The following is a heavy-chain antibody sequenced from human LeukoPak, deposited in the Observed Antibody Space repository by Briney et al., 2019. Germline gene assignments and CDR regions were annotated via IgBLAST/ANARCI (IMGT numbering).Heavy chain of an antibody. CDR1: GFTFSSYE. D-gene: IGHD6-13*01. CDR3: AKENWYLYNNNWYKTWFDP. V-gene: IGHV3-48*03. J-gene: IGHJ5*02. Sequence: SGGSLRLSCAASGFTFSSYEMNWVRQAPGKGLEWVSYISSSGSTIYYADSVKGRFTISRDNAKNSLYLQMNSLRAEDTAIYYCAKENWYLYNNNWYKTWFDPWGQGTLVTVSS. CDR2: ISSSGSTI.